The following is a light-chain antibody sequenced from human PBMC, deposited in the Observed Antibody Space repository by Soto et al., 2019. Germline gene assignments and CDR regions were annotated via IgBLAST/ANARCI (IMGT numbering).Light chain of an antibody. CDR2: EGS. CDR3: CSYAGSSTWV. V-gene: IGLV2-23*01. Sequence: QSALTQPASVSGSPGQSITISCTGTSSDVGSYNLVSWYLQYPGKAPKLMIYEGSKRPSGVSNRFSGSKSGNTASLTISGLQAEDEADYYCCSYAGSSTWVFGGGTKLTVL. J-gene: IGLJ3*02. CDR1: SSDVGSYNL.